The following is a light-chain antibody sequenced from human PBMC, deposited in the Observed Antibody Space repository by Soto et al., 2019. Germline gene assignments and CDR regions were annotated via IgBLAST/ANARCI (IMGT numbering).Light chain of an antibody. V-gene: IGKV1-5*03. J-gene: IGKJ4*01. Sequence: DIRMTQSPSTLSASVGDRVTITCRASQSINNWLAWYQQKPGKAPKLLIYKASTLESGVPSRFSGSASATEFTLTISSLQPDDFANYYYQQYKIYLLTFGGGTKVEI. CDR3: QQYKIYLLT. CDR2: KAS. CDR1: QSINNW.